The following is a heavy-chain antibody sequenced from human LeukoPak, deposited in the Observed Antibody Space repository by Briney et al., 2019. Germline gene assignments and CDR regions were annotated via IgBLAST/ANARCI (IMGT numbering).Heavy chain of an antibody. CDR2: ISYDGSNK. Sequence: GRSLRLSCAASGFTFSSYAMHWVRQAPGKGLEWVAVISYDGSNKYYADSVKGRFTISRDNSKNTLYLQMNSLRAEDTAVYYGARETCAHLEYWAQGTLHSVSS. CDR1: GFTFSSYA. V-gene: IGHV3-30-3*01. J-gene: IGHJ4*02. CDR3: ARETCAHLEY.